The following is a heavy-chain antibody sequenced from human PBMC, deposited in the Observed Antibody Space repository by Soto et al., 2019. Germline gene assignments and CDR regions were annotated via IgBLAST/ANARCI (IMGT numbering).Heavy chain of an antibody. V-gene: IGHV4-59*01. D-gene: IGHD2-15*01. CDR3: AREWSAFDY. J-gene: IGHJ4*02. CDR1: GDSFSDYK. CDR2: MYSSGYT. Sequence: SETLSLTCTVSGDSFSDYKWSWIRQPPGKGLEYIGYMYSSGYTDYNPSLKSRVTMSIDTSKNQYSLKLSSATAADTAMYYCAREWSAFDYWGQGTLVTVSS.